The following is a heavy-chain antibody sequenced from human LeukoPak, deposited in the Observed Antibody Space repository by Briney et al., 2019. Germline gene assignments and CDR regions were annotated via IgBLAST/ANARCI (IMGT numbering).Heavy chain of an antibody. Sequence: GGSLRLSCAASGFTFSSYAMSWVRQAPGKGLEWVSAISGSGGSTYYADSVKGRFTISSDNSKNTLYLQMNSLRAEDTAVYYCAKSGYSSSQHLDYWGQGTLVTVSS. J-gene: IGHJ4*02. D-gene: IGHD6-6*01. V-gene: IGHV3-23*01. CDR3: AKSGYSSSQHLDY. CDR1: GFTFSSYA. CDR2: ISGSGGST.